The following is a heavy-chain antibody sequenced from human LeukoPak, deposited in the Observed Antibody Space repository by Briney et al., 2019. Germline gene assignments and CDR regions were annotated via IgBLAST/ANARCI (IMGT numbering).Heavy chain of an antibody. CDR3: AREYPTVVPAANFDY. Sequence: RPGGSLRLSCAASGFTFDDYGMSWVRQAPGKGLEWVSGINWNGGSTGYADSVKGRFTISRDNAKNSLYLQMNSLRAEDTAVYYCAREYPTVVPAANFDYWGQGTLVTVSS. V-gene: IGHV3-20*04. CDR2: INWNGGST. D-gene: IGHD2-2*01. CDR1: GFTFDDYG. J-gene: IGHJ4*02.